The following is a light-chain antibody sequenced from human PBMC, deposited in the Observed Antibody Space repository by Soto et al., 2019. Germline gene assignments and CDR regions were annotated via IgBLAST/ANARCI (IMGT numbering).Light chain of an antibody. CDR2: YES. CDR3: LKYTKDAPGT. V-gene: IGKV1-27*01. J-gene: IGKJ1*01. CDR1: QDISQY. Sequence: DIQMTQSPSSLSASVGDRVTLTCRASQDISQYLAWYQQRPGKVPKLLIYYESTLQSGVPSRFSGSGSGTEFTLTISSLQPEDVATYYCLKYTKDAPGTFGQGTKVEI.